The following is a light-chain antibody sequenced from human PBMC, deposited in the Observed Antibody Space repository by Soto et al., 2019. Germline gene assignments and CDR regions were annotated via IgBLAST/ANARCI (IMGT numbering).Light chain of an antibody. CDR3: QQYNTWPT. J-gene: IGKJ1*01. CDR2: DAS. CDR1: QSVSSR. Sequence: EIVMTQSPATLSVSPGERATLSCRASQSVSSRLAWYQQKPGQAPRLLIHDASTRATGIPARFSGSGSGTEFTLTISRLQSEDFAVYYCQQYNTWPTFGQGTKVEIK. V-gene: IGKV3-15*01.